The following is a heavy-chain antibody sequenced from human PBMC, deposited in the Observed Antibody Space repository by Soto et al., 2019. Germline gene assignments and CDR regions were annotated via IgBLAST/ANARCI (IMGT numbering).Heavy chain of an antibody. CDR1: GFTFSSYG. V-gene: IGHV3-33*01. J-gene: IGHJ4*02. D-gene: IGHD3-9*01. Sequence: GGSLRISCAAFGFTFSSYGMHWVRQAPGKGLEWVAVIWYDGSNKYYADSVKGRFTISRENSKNTLYLQMKSLRAEDTAVYYCARDRLRYFEAPSYYFDYWGQGTLVTVSS. CDR3: ARDRLRYFEAPSYYFDY. CDR2: IWYDGSNK.